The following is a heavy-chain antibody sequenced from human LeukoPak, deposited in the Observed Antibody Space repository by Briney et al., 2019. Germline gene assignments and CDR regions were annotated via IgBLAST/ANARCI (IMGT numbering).Heavy chain of an antibody. Sequence: KTSETLSLTCTVSGGSITSYYWSWLRQPPGKGLEWIGFGHHSGSTNYKPTLKSRVTISVDTSKNQFSLKLSSVIAADTAVYYCARPRSSSFWYFDLWGRGTQVTVSS. V-gene: IGHV4-59*01. CDR2: GHHSGST. CDR1: GGSITSYY. D-gene: IGHD6-13*01. J-gene: IGHJ2*01. CDR3: ARPRSSSFWYFDL.